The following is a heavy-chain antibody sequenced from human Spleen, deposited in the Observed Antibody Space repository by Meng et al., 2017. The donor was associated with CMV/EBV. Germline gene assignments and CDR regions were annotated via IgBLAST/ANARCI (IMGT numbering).Heavy chain of an antibody. Sequence: ESLKISCAASGFTFSTYSMNWVRQAPGKGLEWVSSISSSSSYIYYADSVKGRFTISRDNAKNSLYLQMNSLRAEDTAVYYCAIPYYDFWSGPLWGQGTLVTVSS. CDR2: ISSSSSYI. D-gene: IGHD3-3*01. V-gene: IGHV3-21*01. J-gene: IGHJ4*02. CDR3: AIPYYDFWSGPL. CDR1: GFTFSTYS.